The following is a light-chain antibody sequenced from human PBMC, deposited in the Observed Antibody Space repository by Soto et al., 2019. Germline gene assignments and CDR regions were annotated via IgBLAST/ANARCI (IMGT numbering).Light chain of an antibody. Sequence: EVVLTQSPATLSLSPGDRATLSCRASQSVSSYFAWYQQTPGQAPRLLIYDASNRATGIPARFSGSGSGTDFTLTISSLEAEDFAVYYCQQRSIWPLTFGQGTRLEIK. CDR2: DAS. J-gene: IGKJ5*01. CDR1: QSVSSY. CDR3: QQRSIWPLT. V-gene: IGKV3-11*01.